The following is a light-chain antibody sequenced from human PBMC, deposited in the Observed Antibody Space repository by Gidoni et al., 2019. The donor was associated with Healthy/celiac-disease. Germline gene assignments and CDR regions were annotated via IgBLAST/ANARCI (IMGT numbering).Light chain of an antibody. CDR2: DAS. CDR1: QDISNY. V-gene: IGKV1-33*01. CDR3: QQYDNLPWT. J-gene: IGKJ1*01. Sequence: DNQMNQSPSSLSASVGDRVNITCQASQDISNYLNWYQQKPGKVPKLLIYDASNLETGVPSRFSGSGSGTDFTFTISSLQPEDIATYYCQQYDNLPWTFGQGTRVEIK.